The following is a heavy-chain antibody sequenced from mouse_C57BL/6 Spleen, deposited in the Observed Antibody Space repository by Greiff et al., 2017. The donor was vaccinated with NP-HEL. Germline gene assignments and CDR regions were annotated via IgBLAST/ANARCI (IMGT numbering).Heavy chain of an antibody. CDR2: IRLKSDNYAT. J-gene: IGHJ1*03. D-gene: IGHD1-1*01. CDR1: GFTFSNYW. V-gene: IGHV6-3*01. CDR3: TGITTVGFPYWYFDV. Sequence: EVQRVESGGGLVQPGGSMKLSCVASGFTFSNYWMNWVRQSPEKGLEWVAQIRLKSDNYATHYAESVKGRFTISRDDSKSSVYLQMNNLRAEDTGIYYCTGITTVGFPYWYFDVWGTGTTVTVSS.